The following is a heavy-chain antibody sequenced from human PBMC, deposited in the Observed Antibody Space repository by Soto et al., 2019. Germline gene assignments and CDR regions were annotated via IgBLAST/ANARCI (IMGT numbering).Heavy chain of an antibody. CDR1: GFTFSTHA. V-gene: IGHV3-30-3*01. D-gene: IGHD1-20*01. CDR2: VSFDGSNK. Sequence: QVQLVESGGGVVQPGRSLRLSCAASGFTFSTHAMHWVRQAPGKGLECVAIVSFDGSNKYYADSVKGRFTISRDNSKNTFFLQMSGLTPEDRVFHYWARDQTGITPTGGVLIDHWGQEPLVTVSS. J-gene: IGHJ4*02. CDR3: ARDQTGITPTGGVLIDH.